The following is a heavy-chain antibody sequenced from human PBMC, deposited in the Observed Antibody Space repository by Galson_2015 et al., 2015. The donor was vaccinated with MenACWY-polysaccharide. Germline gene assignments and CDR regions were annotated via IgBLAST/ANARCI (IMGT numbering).Heavy chain of an antibody. J-gene: IGHJ5*02. CDR2: IHYTGTT. CDR1: GGSISSYR. CDR3: AGLMAGSPFGWFDP. V-gene: IGHV4-59*01. Sequence: LSLTCTVSGGSISSYRWPWIRQPPGKGLEWIGYIHYTGTTKYNPSLTSRVTISVDTSKKDFSLKLSSVTAADTAVYYCAGLMAGSPFGWFDPWGQGTLVTVSS. D-gene: IGHD6-19*01.